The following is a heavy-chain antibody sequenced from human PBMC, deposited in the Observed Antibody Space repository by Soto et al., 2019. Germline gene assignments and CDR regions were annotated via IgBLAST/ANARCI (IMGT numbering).Heavy chain of an antibody. J-gene: IGHJ4*02. CDR1: GYSFTSYW. V-gene: IGHV5-51*01. D-gene: IGHD6-13*01. Sequence: PGESLKISCKGPGYSFTSYWIGWVRQMPGKGLEWMGIIYPGDSDTRYSPSFQGQVTISADKSISTAYLQWSSLKASDTAMYYCARQAKESSSWYRPFDYWGQGTLVTVSS. CDR3: ARQAKESSSWYRPFDY. CDR2: IYPGDSDT.